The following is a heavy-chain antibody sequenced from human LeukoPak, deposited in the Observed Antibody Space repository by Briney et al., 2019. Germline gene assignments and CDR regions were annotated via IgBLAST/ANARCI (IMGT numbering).Heavy chain of an antibody. V-gene: IGHV1-18*04. D-gene: IGHD3-9*01. CDR3: ARDLPVQDYDILTGYYKTHYYYGMDV. CDR2: ISAYNGNT. Sequence: GASVKVSCKASGYTFTSYGISWVRQAPGQGLEWMGWISAYNGNTNYAQKLQGRVTTTTDTSTSTAYMELRSLRSDDTAVYYCARDLPVQDYDILTGYYKTHYYYGMDVWGKGTTVTVSS. CDR1: GYTFTSYG. J-gene: IGHJ6*04.